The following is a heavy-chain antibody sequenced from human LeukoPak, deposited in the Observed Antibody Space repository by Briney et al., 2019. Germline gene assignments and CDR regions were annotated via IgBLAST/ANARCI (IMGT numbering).Heavy chain of an antibody. Sequence: GGSLRLSCTVSGFTFGDYAMSWVRQAPGKGLEWVGFIRNKGYGGTTEYAASVKGRFIISRDDSKNIAHLQMDSLETADTAAYYCTRDYYRGDPSGGFDYWGQGTLVTVSS. CDR3: TRDYYRGDPSGGFDY. CDR2: IRNKGYGGTT. CDR1: GFTFGDYA. J-gene: IGHJ4*02. D-gene: IGHD3-10*01. V-gene: IGHV3-49*04.